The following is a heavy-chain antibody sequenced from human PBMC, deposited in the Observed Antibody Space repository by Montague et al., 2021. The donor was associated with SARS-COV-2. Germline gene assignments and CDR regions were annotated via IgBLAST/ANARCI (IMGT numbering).Heavy chain of an antibody. V-gene: IGHV4-39*07. CDR3: AGKSITMVQGVIMGAFDH. J-gene: IGHJ3*01. CDR2: IYYSGST. Sequence: SETLSLTCTVSGGSISSSSYYWGWIRQPPGKGLEWIGSIYYSGSTYYNPSLKSRVTISVDPSKNQFSLKLSSVTAADTAVYYCAGKSITMVQGVIMGAFDHWGQGTMVTVSS. CDR1: GGSISSSSYY. D-gene: IGHD3-10*01.